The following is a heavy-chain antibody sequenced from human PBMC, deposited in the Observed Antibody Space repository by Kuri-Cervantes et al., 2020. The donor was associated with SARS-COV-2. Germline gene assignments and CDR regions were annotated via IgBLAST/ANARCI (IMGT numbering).Heavy chain of an antibody. D-gene: IGHD2-2*01. V-gene: IGHV3-30*18. J-gene: IGHJ4*02. Sequence: GESLKISCAASGFTFSSYGMHWVRQAPGKGLEWVAVISYDGSNKYYADSVKGRFTISRDNSKNTLYLQMSSLRAEDTAVYYCAKERGLVVVPAAILGWGQGTLVTVSS. CDR1: GFTFSSYG. CDR3: AKERGLVVVPAAILG. CDR2: ISYDGSNK.